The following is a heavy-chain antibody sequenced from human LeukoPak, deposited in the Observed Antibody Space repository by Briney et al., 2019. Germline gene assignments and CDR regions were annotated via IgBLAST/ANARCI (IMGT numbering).Heavy chain of an antibody. D-gene: IGHD3-16*01. Sequence: PGGSLRLSCAASGFTFSSYGMHWVRQAPGKGLEWVALIRYDGSNKYYADSVKGRFTISRDNSKNTLYLQMNSLRAEDTAVYYCAKDRAYLVDYWGQGTLVTVSS. J-gene: IGHJ4*02. V-gene: IGHV3-30*02. CDR1: GFTFSSYG. CDR2: IRYDGSNK. CDR3: AKDRAYLVDY.